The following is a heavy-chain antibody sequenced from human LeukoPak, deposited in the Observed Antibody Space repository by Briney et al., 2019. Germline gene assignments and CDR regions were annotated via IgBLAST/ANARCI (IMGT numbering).Heavy chain of an antibody. CDR2: ISSSDNTI. CDR3: ARVHRGYSYGRLDY. J-gene: IGHJ4*02. D-gene: IGHD5-18*01. CDR1: GFAFSDYS. Sequence: QPGGSLRLSCAASGFAFSDYSMHWVRQAPGKGLEWVSYISSSDNTIHYADSVKGRFTISRDNAKNSLYLEMNSLRDEDTAVYYCARVHRGYSYGRLDYWGQGTLVTVSS. V-gene: IGHV3-48*02.